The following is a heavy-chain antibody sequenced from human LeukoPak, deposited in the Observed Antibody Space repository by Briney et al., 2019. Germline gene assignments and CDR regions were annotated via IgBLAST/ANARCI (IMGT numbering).Heavy chain of an antibody. J-gene: IGHJ5*02. CDR3: AKDKELRRTWWFDP. V-gene: IGHV3-43*02. CDR1: GFTFNNYA. D-gene: IGHD1-26*01. CDR2: ISGDGGST. Sequence: GGSLRLSCAASGFTFNNYAMTWVRQAPGKGLEWVSLISGDGGSTYYADSVKGRFTFSRDNSKNSLYLQMNSLRTEDTALYYCAKDKELRRTWWFDPWGQGTLVTVSS.